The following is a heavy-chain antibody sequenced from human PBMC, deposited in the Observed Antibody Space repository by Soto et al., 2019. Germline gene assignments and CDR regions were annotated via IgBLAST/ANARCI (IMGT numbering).Heavy chain of an antibody. J-gene: IGHJ4*02. D-gene: IGHD3-10*01. CDR3: ARGRVGSGSYYIGLDY. CDR1: GGSFSGYY. CDR2: INHSGST. V-gene: IGHV4-34*01. Sequence: QVQLQQWGAGLLKPSETLSLTCAVYGGSFSGYYWSWIRQPPGKRLEWIGEINHSGSTNYNPSLKSRVTISVDASKNQFSLKLSSVTAADAAVYYCARGRVGSGSYYIGLDYWGQGTLVTVSS.